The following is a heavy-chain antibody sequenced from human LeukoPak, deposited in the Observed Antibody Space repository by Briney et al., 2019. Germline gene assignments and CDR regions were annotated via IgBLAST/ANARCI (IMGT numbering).Heavy chain of an antibody. Sequence: GGSLRLSCAASGFTFSSYAIHCVRQAPGKGLEWVALISYDGMNKYYADSVKGRFTISRDNSKKMLYLQMTSLRAEDTAVYYCARDGLPGEGMDVCGQGTTVTVSS. V-gene: IGHV3-30*04. J-gene: IGHJ6*02. CDR1: GFTFSSYA. CDR3: ARDGLPGEGMDV. CDR2: ISYDGMNK. D-gene: IGHD3-16*01.